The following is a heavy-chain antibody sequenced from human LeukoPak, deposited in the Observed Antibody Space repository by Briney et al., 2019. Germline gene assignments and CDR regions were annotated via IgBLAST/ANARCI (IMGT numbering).Heavy chain of an antibody. CDR3: TKAPIVSCSGAFCYPFDS. Sequence: GGSLRLSCAASGFYFANYAMSWVRQAPGKGLEWVSATVGGGSPNTYHADSVKGRVTISRDNSKNTLFLQMNSLRAEDTAIYYCTKAPIVSCSGAFCYPFDSWGQGTLVTVSS. J-gene: IGHJ4*02. V-gene: IGHV3-23*01. CDR2: TVGGGSPNT. CDR1: GFYFANYA. D-gene: IGHD2-15*01.